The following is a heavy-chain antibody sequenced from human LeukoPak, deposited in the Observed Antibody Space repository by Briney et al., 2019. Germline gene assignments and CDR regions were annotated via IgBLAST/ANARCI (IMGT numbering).Heavy chain of an antibody. CDR1: GFTFDDYA. D-gene: IGHD1-26*01. Sequence: PGGSLRLSCAASGFTFDDYAMHWVRQAPGKGLEWVSGISWNSGSIGYADSVKGRFTISRDNAKNSLYLQMNSLRAEDTALYYCANIVGATSRDAFDIWGQGTMVTVSS. CDR2: ISWNSGSI. CDR3: ANIVGATSRDAFDI. V-gene: IGHV3-9*01. J-gene: IGHJ3*02.